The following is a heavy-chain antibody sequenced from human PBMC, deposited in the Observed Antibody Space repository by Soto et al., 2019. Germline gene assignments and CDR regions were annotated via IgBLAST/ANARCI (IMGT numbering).Heavy chain of an antibody. CDR2: IIPILGIA. Sequence: SVKVSCKASGGTFSSYTISWVRQAPGQGLEWMGRIIPILGIANYAQKFQGRVTITADKSTSTAYMELSSLRSEDTAVYYCARDQDTMTVGYWFDPWGQGTLVTVSS. CDR3: ARDQDTMTVGYWFDP. J-gene: IGHJ5*02. D-gene: IGHD3-22*01. V-gene: IGHV1-69*04. CDR1: GGTFSSYT.